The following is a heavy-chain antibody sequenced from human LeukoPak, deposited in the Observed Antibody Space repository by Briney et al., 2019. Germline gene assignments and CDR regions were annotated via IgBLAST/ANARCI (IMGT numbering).Heavy chain of an antibody. Sequence: ASVKVSCKASGYTFTSYGISWARQAPGQGLEWMGWISAYNGNTNYAQKLQGRVTMTTDTSTSTAYMELRSLRSDDTAVYYCARVSLYYYGSGSSSSAFDIWGQGTMVTVSS. CDR3: ARVSLYYYGSGSSSSAFDI. CDR2: ISAYNGNT. J-gene: IGHJ3*02. CDR1: GYTFTSYG. V-gene: IGHV1-18*01. D-gene: IGHD3-10*01.